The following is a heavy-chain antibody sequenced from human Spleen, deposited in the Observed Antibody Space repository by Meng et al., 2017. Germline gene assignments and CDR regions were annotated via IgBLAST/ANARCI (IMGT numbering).Heavy chain of an antibody. J-gene: IGHJ4*02. D-gene: IGHD4-11*01. V-gene: IGHV4-61*03. Sequence: GQLQESGPGLVTPSETLSLTCTVSGGSVSSGSYYWSWIRQPPGKGLEWIGYIYYSGSTNYNPSLESRATISVDTSQNNLSLKLSSVTAADSAVYYCARGPTTMAHDFDYWGQGTLVTVSS. CDR3: ARGPTTMAHDFDY. CDR1: GGSVSSGSYY. CDR2: IYYSGST.